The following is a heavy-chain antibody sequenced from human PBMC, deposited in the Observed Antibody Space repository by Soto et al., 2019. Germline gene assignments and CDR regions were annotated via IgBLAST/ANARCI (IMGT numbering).Heavy chain of an antibody. Sequence: ASVKVSCKASGYTFPSSDINWVRQATGQGLEWMGWMNPNSGNTGYAQKFQGRVTMTRNTSISTAYMELSSLRSEDTAVYYCARGGRVRGVIIRYYYYYGMDVWGQGTTVTVSS. CDR2: MNPNSGNT. D-gene: IGHD3-10*01. V-gene: IGHV1-8*01. CDR3: ARGGRVRGVIIRYYYYYGMDV. CDR1: GYTFPSSD. J-gene: IGHJ6*02.